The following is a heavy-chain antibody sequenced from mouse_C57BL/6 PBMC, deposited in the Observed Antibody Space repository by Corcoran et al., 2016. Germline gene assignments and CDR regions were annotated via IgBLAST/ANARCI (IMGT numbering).Heavy chain of an antibody. CDR1: GYTFTESP. J-gene: IGHJ3*01. V-gene: IGHV9-1*01. CDR2: IYTDTGET. Sequence: QIQLVQYGPELKKPGETVKISCKDTGYTFTESPMHWVKQAPGKGFKWMGMIYTDTGETTYEEELKGRFAFSLETSASTAYLQINNLKNEDTATYFCVTAWFAYWGQVTLVTVSA. CDR3: VTAWFAY.